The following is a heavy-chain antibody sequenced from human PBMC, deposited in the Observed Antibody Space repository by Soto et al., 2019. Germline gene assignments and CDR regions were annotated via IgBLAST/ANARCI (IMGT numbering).Heavy chain of an antibody. CDR1: GYTFPSYD. CDR3: ARAIAVAPSDY. D-gene: IGHD6-19*01. CDR2: INAGNGNT. J-gene: IGHJ4*02. V-gene: IGHV1-3*01. Sequence: ASVKVSCKASGYTFPSYDINWVRQAPGQRLEWMGWINAGNGNTKYSQKFQGRVTMTRDTSTSTVYMELSSLRSEDTAVYYCARAIAVAPSDYWGQGTLVTVSS.